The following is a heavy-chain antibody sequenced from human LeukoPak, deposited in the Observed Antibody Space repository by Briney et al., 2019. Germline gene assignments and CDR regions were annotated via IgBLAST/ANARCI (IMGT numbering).Heavy chain of an antibody. CDR2: IDPGDSDT. V-gene: IGHV5-51*01. J-gene: IGHJ4*02. D-gene: IGHD3-10*01. Sequence: GESLKISCKGSGYTFTSAWIAWVRQMPGKGLEWMGIIDPGDSDTRYSPSFQGQVTISADKSISTAYLQWSSLKASDTAMYYCARQRSYGSGSYCDYWGQGTLVSVSS. CDR1: GYTFTSAW. CDR3: ARQRSYGSGSYCDY.